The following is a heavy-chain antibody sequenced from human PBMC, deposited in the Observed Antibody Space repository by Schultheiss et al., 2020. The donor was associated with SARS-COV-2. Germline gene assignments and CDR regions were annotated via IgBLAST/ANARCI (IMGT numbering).Heavy chain of an antibody. Sequence: GGSLRLSCAASGFTFSSYDMHWVRQATGKGLVWVSRINSDGSSTSYADSVKGRFTISRDNAKNTLYLQMNSLRAEDTAVYYCARDILWFGDGYWGQGTLVTVSS. D-gene: IGHD3-10*01. CDR1: GFTFSSYD. J-gene: IGHJ4*02. V-gene: IGHV3-74*01. CDR2: INSDGSST. CDR3: ARDILWFGDGY.